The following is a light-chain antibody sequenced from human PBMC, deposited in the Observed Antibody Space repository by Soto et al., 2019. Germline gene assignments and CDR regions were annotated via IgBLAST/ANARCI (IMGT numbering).Light chain of an antibody. CDR2: GAS. V-gene: IGKV3-20*01. J-gene: IGKJ4*02. Sequence: IVLTQSPGTLSLSPGARATLSCRASQSVSSSYLAWYEQKPGQAPMLLICGASRRATGIPDGFSRSGCGTGTTLTNSRREREDFAVYYWQQYGSSALTVGGGTKVEIK. CDR1: QSVSSSY. CDR3: QQYGSSALT.